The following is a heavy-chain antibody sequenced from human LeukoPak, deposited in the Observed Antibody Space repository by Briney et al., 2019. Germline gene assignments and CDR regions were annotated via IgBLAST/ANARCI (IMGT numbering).Heavy chain of an antibody. CDR2: ISSSGSTI. CDR3: ARDGAEYDFWSGYYNYYYYYYMDV. J-gene: IGHJ6*03. V-gene: IGHV3-48*04. Sequence: PGGSLRLSCAASGFTFSSYGMHWVRQAPGKGLEWVSYISSSGSTIYYADSVKGRFTISRDNAKNSLYLQMNSLRAEDTAVYYCARDGAEYDFWSGYYNYYYYYYMDVWGKGTTVTVSS. D-gene: IGHD3-3*01. CDR1: GFTFSSYG.